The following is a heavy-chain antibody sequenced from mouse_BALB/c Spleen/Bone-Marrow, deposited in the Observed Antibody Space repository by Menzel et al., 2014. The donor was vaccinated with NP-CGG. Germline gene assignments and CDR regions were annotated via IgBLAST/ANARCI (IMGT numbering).Heavy chain of an antibody. Sequence: EVKLMESGGDLVKPGGSLKLSCAASGFTFSSYGMSWVRQTPDKRLEWVATISSGGSYTYYPDSVKGRFTISRDNAKNTLYPQMSSLKSEDTAMYYCARQTYYDYDGYFDYWGQGTTLTVSS. CDR1: GFTFSSYG. CDR2: ISSGGSYT. J-gene: IGHJ2*01. V-gene: IGHV5-6*01. CDR3: ARQTYYDYDGYFDY. D-gene: IGHD2-4*01.